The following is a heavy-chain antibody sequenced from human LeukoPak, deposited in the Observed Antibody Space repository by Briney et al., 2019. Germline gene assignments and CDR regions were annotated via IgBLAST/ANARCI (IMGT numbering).Heavy chain of an antibody. V-gene: IGHV1-2*02. CDR3: ARDALPATAYDY. D-gene: IGHD2-2*01. CDR2: INPNSGGT. Sequence: ASVKVSCKASGYTFTGYYMHWVRQAPGQGLEWMGWINPNSGGTSYAQKFQGRVTMTRDTSTSTVYMELSSLRSEDTAVYYCARDALPATAYDYWGQGTLVTVSS. J-gene: IGHJ4*02. CDR1: GYTFTGYY.